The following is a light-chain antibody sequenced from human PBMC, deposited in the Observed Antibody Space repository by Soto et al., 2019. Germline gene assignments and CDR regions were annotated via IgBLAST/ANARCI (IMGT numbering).Light chain of an antibody. Sequence: DIQMTQSPSSLSAFVGDSVTISCRASRSISTYLNWFQQKPGKAPNLLIYSASGLQSGVPSRFSGCASGTDFTLTITSLQPENFAPSSCQQNYSSPWTSGRGTKVDSK. CDR1: RSISTY. V-gene: IGKV1-39*01. J-gene: IGKJ1*01. CDR2: SAS. CDR3: QQNYSSPWT.